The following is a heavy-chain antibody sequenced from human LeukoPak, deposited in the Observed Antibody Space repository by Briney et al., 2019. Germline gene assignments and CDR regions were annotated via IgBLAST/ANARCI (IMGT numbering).Heavy chain of an antibody. CDR2: IYYSGST. CDR1: GGSISSDY. V-gene: IGHV4-59*01. J-gene: IGHJ4*02. D-gene: IGHD3-10*01. CDR3: ARGPYYGSGSQFDY. Sequence: PSETPSPTCTDSGGSISSDYWSWIRQPPGKGLEWIGYIYYSGSTNYNPSLKSRVTISVDTSKNQFSLKLSSVTAADTAVYYCARGPYYGSGSQFDYWGQGTLVTVSS.